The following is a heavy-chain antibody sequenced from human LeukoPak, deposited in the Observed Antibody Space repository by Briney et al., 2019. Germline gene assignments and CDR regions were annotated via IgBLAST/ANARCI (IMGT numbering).Heavy chain of an antibody. CDR2: ISGSGGST. Sequence: GGSLRLSCAASGFTFSSYAVSWVRQAPGKGLEWVSAISGSGGSTYHADSVKGRFTISRDNSKNTLYLQMNSLRAEDTAVYYCAKEEQGYCSGGSCYSDGYWGQGTLVTVSS. D-gene: IGHD2-15*01. CDR1: GFTFSSYA. J-gene: IGHJ4*02. CDR3: AKEEQGYCSGGSCYSDGY. V-gene: IGHV3-23*01.